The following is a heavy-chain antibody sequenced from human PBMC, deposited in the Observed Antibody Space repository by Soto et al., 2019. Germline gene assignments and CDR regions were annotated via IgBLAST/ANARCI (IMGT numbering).Heavy chain of an antibody. Sequence: EVQLLESGGGLVQPGGSLRLSCAAPEFTFSSYAISWVRQAPGKGLEWVSGISGSGASTYYADSVKGRFTVSRDNSKNTLYLQMNSLRAEDTAVYYCAITPGTTSKGYFDLWGRGTLVTVSS. V-gene: IGHV3-23*01. CDR3: AITPGTTSKGYFDL. CDR2: ISGSGAST. J-gene: IGHJ2*01. CDR1: EFTFSSYA. D-gene: IGHD1-7*01.